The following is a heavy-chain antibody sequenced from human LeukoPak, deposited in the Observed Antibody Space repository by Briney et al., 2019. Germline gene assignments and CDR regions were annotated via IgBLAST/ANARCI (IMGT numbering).Heavy chain of an antibody. Sequence: PGGSLRLSCAASGFTFSSYSMNWVRQAPGKGLEWVSSISSSSSYIYYADSVKGRFTISRDNAKNSLYLQMNSLRAEDTAVYYCARVPSDCTNGVCYGGNDYWGQGTLVTVSS. V-gene: IGHV3-21*01. CDR2: ISSSSSYI. CDR3: ARVPSDCTNGVCYGGNDY. D-gene: IGHD2-8*01. J-gene: IGHJ4*02. CDR1: GFTFSSYS.